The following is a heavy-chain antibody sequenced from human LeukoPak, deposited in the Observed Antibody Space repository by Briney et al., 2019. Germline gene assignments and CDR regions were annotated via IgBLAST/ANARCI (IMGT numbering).Heavy chain of an antibody. V-gene: IGHV3-13*01. CDR3: VRGSTVTYNMDV. CDR1: GFSFTNYD. J-gene: IGHJ6*03. D-gene: IGHD4-17*01. CDR2: IGTAGDT. Sequence: TGGSPRLSCAASGFSFTNYDMHWVRQPTGKGLEWVATIGTAGDTYYAGSVKGRFTISRENGKSSLYLQISSLRAGDTAVYYCVRGSTVTYNMDVWGQGTTVTVSS.